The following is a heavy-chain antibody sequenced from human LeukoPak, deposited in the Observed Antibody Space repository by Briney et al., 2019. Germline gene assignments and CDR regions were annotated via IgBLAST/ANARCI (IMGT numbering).Heavy chain of an antibody. Sequence: ASVKVPCKASGGTFSSYAISWVRQAPGQGLEWMGRIIPILGIANYAQKFQGRVTITADKSTSTAYMELSSLRSEDTAVYYCARDIAQWLVRGWYFDLWGRGTLVTVSS. D-gene: IGHD6-19*01. CDR2: IIPILGIA. CDR1: GGTFSSYA. V-gene: IGHV1-69*04. J-gene: IGHJ2*01. CDR3: ARDIAQWLVRGWYFDL.